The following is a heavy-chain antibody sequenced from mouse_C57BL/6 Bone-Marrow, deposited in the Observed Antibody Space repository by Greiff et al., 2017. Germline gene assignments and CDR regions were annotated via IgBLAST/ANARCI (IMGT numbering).Heavy chain of an antibody. V-gene: IGHV1-12*01. CDR1: GYTFTSYN. CDR2: IYPGNGDT. CDR3: ARGGDYDYDGRPWFAY. D-gene: IGHD2-4*01. Sequence: LQQSGAELVRPGASVKMSCKASGYTFTSYNMHWVQQTPRQGLEWIGAIYPGNGDTSYKQKFKGKAKLTGDKSSSTPYMQLSSLTSEDSAVYFCARGGDYDYDGRPWFAYWGQGTLVTVSA. J-gene: IGHJ3*01.